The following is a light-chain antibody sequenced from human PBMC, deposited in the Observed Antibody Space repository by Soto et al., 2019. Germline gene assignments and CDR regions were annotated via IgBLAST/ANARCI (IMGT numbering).Light chain of an antibody. CDR3: QQRSNWPLT. CDR1: QSVGGD. V-gene: IGKV3-15*01. CDR2: SAS. J-gene: IGKJ4*02. Sequence: EIVMTQSPATLSVSPGERAILSCRASQSVGGDLAWYQRKPGQAPRLLIYSASSRATGFPGRFSGSGSGTDFTLTISSLQSEDFAVYYCQQRSNWPLTFGGGTKVDIK.